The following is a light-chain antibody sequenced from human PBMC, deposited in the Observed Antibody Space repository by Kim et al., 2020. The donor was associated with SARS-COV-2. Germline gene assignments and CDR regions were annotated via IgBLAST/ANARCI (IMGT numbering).Light chain of an antibody. CDR1: QGITNS. J-gene: IGKJ1*01. Sequence: DIQMTQSPSSLSVSVGDRVTITCRASQGITNSLAWYQQKPWKVPQLLIYAASALQSGVPSRFSGSGSGTDFTLTISSLQPEDVATYYCQKYNSAPWTFVQGTKVDIK. CDR2: AAS. CDR3: QKYNSAPWT. V-gene: IGKV1-27*01.